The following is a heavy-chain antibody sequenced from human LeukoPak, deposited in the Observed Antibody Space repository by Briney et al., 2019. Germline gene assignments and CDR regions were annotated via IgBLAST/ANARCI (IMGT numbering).Heavy chain of an antibody. CDR2: ISGSGGST. D-gene: IGHD3-3*01. J-gene: IGHJ4*02. CDR1: GFTFSSYA. Sequence: PGGSLRLSCAASGFTFSSYAMNWVRQAPGKGLEWVSGISGSGGSTYYADSVKGRFTISRDNSKNTLYLQMNSLRVEDTAVYYCAKQYDFWSGPDDWGQGTLVTVSS. V-gene: IGHV3-23*01. CDR3: AKQYDFWSGPDD.